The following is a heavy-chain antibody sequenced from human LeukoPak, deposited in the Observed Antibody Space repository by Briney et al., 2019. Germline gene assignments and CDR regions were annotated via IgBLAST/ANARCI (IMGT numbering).Heavy chain of an antibody. CDR1: GFTFTSYA. J-gene: IGHJ3*02. V-gene: IGHV3-23*01. CDR2: IRGDGETT. CDR3: AKDPYYYYDSSGYPGHDAFDI. D-gene: IGHD3-22*01. Sequence: GGSLRLSCAASGFTFTSYAMNWVRQAPGKGLEWVSAIRGDGETTYYADSVKGRFTISRDNSKGTLYLEMTSLRAEDTAKYYCAKDPYYYYDSSGYPGHDAFDIWGQGTMVTVSS.